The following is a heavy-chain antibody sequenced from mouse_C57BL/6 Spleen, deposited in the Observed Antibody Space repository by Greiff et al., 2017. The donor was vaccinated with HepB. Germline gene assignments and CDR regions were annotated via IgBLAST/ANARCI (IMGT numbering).Heavy chain of an antibody. D-gene: IGHD1-1*01. Sequence: EVKLMESGEGLVKPGGSLKLSCAASGFTFSSYAMSLVRQTPEKRLEWVAYISSGGDYIYYADTVKGRFTISRDDARNTLYLQMSSLKSEDTAMYYCTRDRDYGSSYERFAYWGQGTLVTVSA. CDR2: ISSGGDYI. J-gene: IGHJ3*01. V-gene: IGHV5-9-1*02. CDR1: GFTFSSYA. CDR3: TRDRDYGSSYERFAY.